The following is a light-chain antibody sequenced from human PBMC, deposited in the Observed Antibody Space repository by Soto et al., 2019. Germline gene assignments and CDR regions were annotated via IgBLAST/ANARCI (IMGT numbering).Light chain of an antibody. J-gene: IGKJ4*01. Sequence: EIVMTQSPATLSVSPGERATLSCRASQSVSSNLAWYQQKPGQAPRLLIYGASTGATGIPARFSGSGSGTEFTLTISSLQSEDFAVYYCQQYNNWTLTFGGGTKVEIK. CDR3: QQYNNWTLT. CDR2: GAS. CDR1: QSVSSN. V-gene: IGKV3-15*01.